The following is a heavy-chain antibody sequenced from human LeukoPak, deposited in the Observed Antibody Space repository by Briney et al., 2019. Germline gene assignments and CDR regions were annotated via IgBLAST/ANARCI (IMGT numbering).Heavy chain of an antibody. V-gene: IGHV4-38-2*01. D-gene: IGHD2-2*01. Sequence: SETLSLTCAVSGYSISSGYYWGWIRQPPGKGLEGIGSIYNSGNTYYNPSLKSRVTISVDTSKNQFSLNLSSVTAADTAVYYCARLARYCSSTTCYHFDYWGQGTLVTVSS. CDR2: IYNSGNT. CDR1: GYSISSGYY. J-gene: IGHJ4*02. CDR3: ARLARYCSSTTCYHFDY.